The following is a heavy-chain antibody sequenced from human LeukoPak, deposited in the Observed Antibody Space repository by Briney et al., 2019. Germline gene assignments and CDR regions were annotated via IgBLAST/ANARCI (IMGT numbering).Heavy chain of an antibody. V-gene: IGHV1-2*02. CDR3: ARANALYCSSTSCLFDY. Sequence: GASVKVSCKASGYTFTDYYIHWVRQAPGQGLGWMAWINPNSGGTYYAQNFHDRITLNRDTSISTAYMELSRLRSDDTAIYYCARANALYCSSTSCLFDYWGQGTLVTVSS. CDR1: GYTFTDYY. CDR2: INPNSGGT. D-gene: IGHD2-2*01. J-gene: IGHJ4*02.